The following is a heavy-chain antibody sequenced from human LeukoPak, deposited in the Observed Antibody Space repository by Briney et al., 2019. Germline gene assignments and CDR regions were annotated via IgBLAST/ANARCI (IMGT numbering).Heavy chain of an antibody. Sequence: GGSLRLSCAASGFTFSSYGMHWVRQAPGKGLEWVAFIRYDGSNKYYADSVKGRFTISRDNSKNTLYLQMNSLRAEDTAVYYCAKDSRMTTVTSYLDYWGQGTLVTVSS. CDR1: GFTFSSYG. D-gene: IGHD4-17*01. CDR2: IRYDGSNK. CDR3: AKDSRMTTVTSYLDY. V-gene: IGHV3-30*02. J-gene: IGHJ4*02.